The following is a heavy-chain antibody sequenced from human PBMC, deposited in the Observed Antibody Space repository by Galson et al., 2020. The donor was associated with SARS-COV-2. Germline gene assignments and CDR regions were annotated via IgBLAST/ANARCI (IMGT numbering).Heavy chain of an antibody. CDR3: AKDQGNDYGDQLDY. Sequence: GESLKISCAGSGFTFSRYAMSWVRQVPGKGLEWVSSVTAGGSITYHADTVKGRFTIPRDNSKNTLYLQMNSLRVEDTALYYCAKDQGNDYGDQLDYWGQGTLVSVSS. J-gene: IGHJ4*02. V-gene: IGHV3-23*01. CDR2: VTAGGSIT. CDR1: GFTFSRYA. D-gene: IGHD4-17*01.